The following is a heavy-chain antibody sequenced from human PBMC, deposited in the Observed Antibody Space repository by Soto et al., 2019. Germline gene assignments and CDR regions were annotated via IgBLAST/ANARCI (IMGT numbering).Heavy chain of an antibody. CDR3: ASTTIFGGPSNWFDP. J-gene: IGHJ5*02. CDR2: IYYSGST. Sequence: SETLSLTCTVSGGSISSGGYYWSWIRQHPGKGLEWIGYIYYSGSTYYNPSLKSRVTISVDTSKNQFSLKLSSVTAADTAVYYCASTTIFGGPSNWFDPWGQGTLVTVSS. V-gene: IGHV4-31*03. D-gene: IGHD3-3*01. CDR1: GGSISSGGYY.